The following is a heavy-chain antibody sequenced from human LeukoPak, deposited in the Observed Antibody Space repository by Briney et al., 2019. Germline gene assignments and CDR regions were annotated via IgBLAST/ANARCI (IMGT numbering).Heavy chain of an antibody. Sequence: GESLKISCKGSGYIFTRSWIGWVRQMPGKGLEWMGIIYLGDSDTRYSPSFQGQVTISADKSISTAYLQWSSLKASDTAMYYCARQDGYDTGGDYFDNWGQGTLVTVSS. J-gene: IGHJ4*02. V-gene: IGHV5-51*01. D-gene: IGHD5-12*01. CDR2: IYLGDSDT. CDR3: ARQDGYDTGGDYFDN. CDR1: GYIFTRSW.